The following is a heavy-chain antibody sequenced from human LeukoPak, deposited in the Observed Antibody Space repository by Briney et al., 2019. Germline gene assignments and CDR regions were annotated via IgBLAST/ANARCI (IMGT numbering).Heavy chain of an antibody. V-gene: IGHV4-38-2*02. CDR3: ARDAAGTHSLHY. J-gene: IGHJ4*02. Sequence: SETLSLTCAVSGYSISSGYYWGWSRQPRGKRVEWSGSIYHSGSTYYNPSLNSRITISVDTSKNPFSLNLSSVTAADTAVYYCARDAAGTHSLHYWGQGTLVTVSS. CDR1: GYSISSGYY. CDR2: IYHSGST. D-gene: IGHD6-19*01.